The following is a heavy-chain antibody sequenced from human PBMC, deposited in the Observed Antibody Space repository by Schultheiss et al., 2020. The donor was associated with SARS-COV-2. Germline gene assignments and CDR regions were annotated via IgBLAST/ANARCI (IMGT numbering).Heavy chain of an antibody. J-gene: IGHJ6*02. V-gene: IGHV1-2*02. Sequence: ASVKVSCKASGYTFTGYYMHWVRQAPGQGLEWMGWINPNSGGTNYAQKFQGRVTMTRDTSTSTVYMELSSLRSEDTAVYYCARQRGNHYYYYGMDVWGQGTTVTVSS. CDR1: GYTFTGYY. CDR2: INPNSGGT. D-gene: IGHD4-23*01. CDR3: ARQRGNHYYYYGMDV.